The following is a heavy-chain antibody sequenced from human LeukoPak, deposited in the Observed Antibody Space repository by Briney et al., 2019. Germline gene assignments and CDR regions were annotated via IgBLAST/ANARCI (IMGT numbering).Heavy chain of an antibody. D-gene: IGHD3-22*01. V-gene: IGHV3-23*01. CDR3: AKDRTMIVVVILFDY. J-gene: IGHJ4*02. CDR1: GFTFSSYA. CDR2: ISGSGGSA. Sequence: GGSLRLSCAASGFTFSSYAMSWVRQAPGKGLEWVSAISGSGGSAYYADSVKGRFTISRENSKNTLYLQMNSLRAEDTAVYYCAKDRTMIVVVILFDYWGQGTLVTVSS.